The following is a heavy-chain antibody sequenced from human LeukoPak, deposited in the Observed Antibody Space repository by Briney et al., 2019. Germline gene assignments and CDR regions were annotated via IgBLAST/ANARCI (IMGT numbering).Heavy chain of an antibody. Sequence: GASVKVSCKASGYTFTGYYMHWVRQAPGQGLEWMGWINPDSGGTNNAQKFQGRVTMTRDTSISTAYMELSRLRSDDTAVYYCARDRNSGSSLDIWGQGTMLAVSS. CDR1: GYTFTGYY. V-gene: IGHV1-2*02. D-gene: IGHD6-6*01. J-gene: IGHJ3*02. CDR2: INPDSGGT. CDR3: ARDRNSGSSLDI.